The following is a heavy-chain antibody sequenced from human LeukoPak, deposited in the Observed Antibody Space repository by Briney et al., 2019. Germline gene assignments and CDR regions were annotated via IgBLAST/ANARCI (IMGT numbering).Heavy chain of an antibody. V-gene: IGHV1-18*01. CDR1: GYTFTSYG. D-gene: IGHD3-22*01. CDR3: ARDHSYYYDSSGYLRSYYFDY. CDR2: ISAHNGNT. J-gene: IGHJ4*02. Sequence: ASVKVSCKASGYTFTSYGISWVRQAPGQGLEWMGWISAHNGNTNYAQKLQGRVTMTTDTSTSTAYMELRSLRSDDTAVYYCARDHSYYYDSSGYLRSYYFDYWGQGTLVTVSS.